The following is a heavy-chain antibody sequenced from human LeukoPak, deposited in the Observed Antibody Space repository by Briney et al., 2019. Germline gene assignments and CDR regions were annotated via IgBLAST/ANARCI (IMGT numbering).Heavy chain of an antibody. Sequence: GGSLRLSCAASGFTFSSYGMSWVRQAPGKGVEWVSAIYVSGGSTFYADSVKGRLTVSRDNSKNTLYLQMTSPRAEDTAIYYCAKDALLLSTNDAFDIWGQGTMVTVSS. J-gene: IGHJ3*02. D-gene: IGHD2/OR15-2a*01. CDR1: GFTFSSYG. CDR2: IYVSGGST. CDR3: AKDALLLSTNDAFDI. V-gene: IGHV3-23*01.